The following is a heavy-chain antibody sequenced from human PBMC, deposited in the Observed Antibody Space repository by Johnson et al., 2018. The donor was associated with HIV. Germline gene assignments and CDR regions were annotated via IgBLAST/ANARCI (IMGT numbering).Heavy chain of an antibody. Sequence: EVQLVESGGGLVQPGGSLRLSCVVSGFTFSDYAVNWVRQAPGKGLEWISGISGSGASTYYADSVKGRFTISRDNSKSTLYLQMNSLRADDTAVYYCAKIARRWSGGSCYTTSDAFDIWGQGTMVTVSS. D-gene: IGHD2-15*01. V-gene: IGHV3-23*04. CDR3: AKIARRWSGGSCYTTSDAFDI. J-gene: IGHJ3*02. CDR1: GFTFSDYA. CDR2: ISGSGAST.